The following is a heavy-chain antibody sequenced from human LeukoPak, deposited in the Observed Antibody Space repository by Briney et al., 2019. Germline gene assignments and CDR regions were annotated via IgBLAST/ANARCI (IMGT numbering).Heavy chain of an antibody. CDR1: GFTFSSYA. J-gene: IGHJ6*03. V-gene: IGHV4-34*01. CDR3: AREYAYGDYLYYMDV. Sequence: GSLRLSCAASGFTFSSYAMSWIRQPPGKGLEWIGEINHSGSTNYNPSLKSRVTISVDTSKNQFSLKLSSVTAADTAVYYCAREYAYGDYLYYMDVWGKGTTVTVSS. D-gene: IGHD3-16*01. CDR2: INHSGST.